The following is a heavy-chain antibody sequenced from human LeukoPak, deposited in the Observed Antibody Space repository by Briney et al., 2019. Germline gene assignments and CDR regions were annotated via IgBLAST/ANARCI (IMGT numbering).Heavy chain of an antibody. J-gene: IGHJ4*02. CDR1: GFIFISYG. Sequence: GGSLRLSCAASGFIFISYGMNWVRQAPGKGLEWVSYISGSSNSIYYANSVKGRFTISRDNAKNSLYLQMDSLGAEDTAMYYCARWFVVVTAFDYWGQGTLVTVSS. CDR2: ISGSSNSI. V-gene: IGHV3-48*01. CDR3: ARWFVVVTAFDY. D-gene: IGHD2-21*02.